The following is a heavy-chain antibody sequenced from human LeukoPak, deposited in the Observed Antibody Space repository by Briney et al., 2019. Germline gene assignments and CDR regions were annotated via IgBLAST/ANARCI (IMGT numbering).Heavy chain of an antibody. V-gene: IGHV1-2*02. CDR2: XXXXXGGT. CDR1: GYTFTGYX. D-gene: IGHD3-10*01. J-gene: IGHJ4*02. CDR3: ARDRPLDADDYYGFYYFDY. Sequence: ASVKVSCKAXGYTFTGYXXXXXXXAPGQGLXXXXXXXXXXGGTNHAQKFQGRVXXXRDTSISTAYMELSKLRSDDTAVYYCARDRPLDADDYYGFYYFDYWGQGTLVTVSS.